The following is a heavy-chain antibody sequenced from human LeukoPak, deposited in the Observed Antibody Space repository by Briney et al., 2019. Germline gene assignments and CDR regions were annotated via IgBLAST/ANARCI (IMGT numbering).Heavy chain of an antibody. J-gene: IGHJ6*03. D-gene: IGHD2/OR15-2a*01. CDR1: GGTFSSYA. V-gene: IGHV1-69*05. CDR2: IIPIFGTA. Sequence: SVKVSCKASGGTFSSYAISWVRQAPGQGLEWMGGIIPIFGTANYAQKFQGRVTITTDESTSTAYMELSSLRSEDTAVYYCARVVSLGYYYYYMDVWGKGTTVTVSS. CDR3: ARVVSLGYYYYYMDV.